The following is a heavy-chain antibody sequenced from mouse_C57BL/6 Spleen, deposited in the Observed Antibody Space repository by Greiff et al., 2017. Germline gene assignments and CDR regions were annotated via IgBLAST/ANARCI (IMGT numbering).Heavy chain of an antibody. J-gene: IGHJ3*01. D-gene: IGHD1-1*01. CDR2: INPGSGGT. CDR1: GYAFTNYL. CDR3: ARSYGSSTGGFAY. V-gene: IGHV1-54*01. Sequence: QVQLQQSGAELVRPGTSVKVSCKASGYAFTNYLIEWVKQRPGQGLEWIGVINPGSGGTNYNEKFKGKATLTADKSSSTAYMQLSSLTSEDSAVYFCARSYGSSTGGFAYWGQGTLVTVSA.